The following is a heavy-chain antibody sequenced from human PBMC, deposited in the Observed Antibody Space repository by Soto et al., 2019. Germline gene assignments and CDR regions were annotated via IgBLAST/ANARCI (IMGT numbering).Heavy chain of an antibody. D-gene: IGHD4-17*01. Sequence: PSETLSLTCTVSGGSISSYYWSWIRQPPGKGLEWIGYIYYSGSTNYNPSLKSRVTISVDTSKNQFSLKLSSVTAADTAVYYCARVNGYGDYVDYWGQGTLVTVSS. J-gene: IGHJ4*02. CDR1: GGSISSYY. V-gene: IGHV4-59*01. CDR2: IYYSGST. CDR3: ARVNGYGDYVDY.